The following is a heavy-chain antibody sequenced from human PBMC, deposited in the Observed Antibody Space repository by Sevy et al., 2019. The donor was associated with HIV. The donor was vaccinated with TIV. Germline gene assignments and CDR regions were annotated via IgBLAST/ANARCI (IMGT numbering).Heavy chain of an antibody. Sequence: VKVSCKASGGTFDTYSISWLRQAPGQGLEWMGGIIPIFRTANYAQKFEGRVTITADESMSTAYMELSSLRSEDSAVYYCARDRDITFGGGDAFDIWGQGTMVTVSS. CDR1: GGTFDTYS. V-gene: IGHV1-69*01. D-gene: IGHD3-16*01. J-gene: IGHJ3*02. CDR3: ARDRDITFGGGDAFDI. CDR2: IIPIFRTA.